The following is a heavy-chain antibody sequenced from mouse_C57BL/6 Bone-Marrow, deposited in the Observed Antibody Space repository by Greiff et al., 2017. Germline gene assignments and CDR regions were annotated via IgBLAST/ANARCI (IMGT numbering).Heavy chain of an antibody. CDR1: GFNIQDDY. V-gene: IGHV14-4*01. CDR2: IAPENGDT. CDR3: TTCTVGADWYFDV. J-gene: IGHJ1*03. Sequence: VQLKQSGAELVRPGASVKLSCTASGFNIQDDYMHWVKQRPEQGLEWIGWIAPENGDTEYASKFQGKATITADTSSNTSYLQLSRLTSEDTAVYYCTTCTVGADWYFDVWGTGTTVTVSS. D-gene: IGHD1-1*01.